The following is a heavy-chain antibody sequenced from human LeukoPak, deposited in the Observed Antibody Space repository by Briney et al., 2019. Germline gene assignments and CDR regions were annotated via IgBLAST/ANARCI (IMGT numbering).Heavy chain of an antibody. CDR3: ARATRWVPFHY. Sequence: PSETLSLTCTVSGGSISSYYWSWIRQPAGKGLEWIGRIYTSGSTNYNPSLKSRVTISVDKSKDQFSLKLSSVTAADTAVYYCARATRWVPFHYWGQGTLVTVSS. V-gene: IGHV4-4*07. J-gene: IGHJ4*02. CDR1: GGSISSYY. D-gene: IGHD4-23*01. CDR2: IYTSGST.